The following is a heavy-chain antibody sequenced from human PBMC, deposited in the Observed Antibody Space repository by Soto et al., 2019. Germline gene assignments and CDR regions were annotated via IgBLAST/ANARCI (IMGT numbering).Heavy chain of an antibody. CDR1: GFTFSSYA. D-gene: IGHD7-27*01. V-gene: IGHV3-23*01. J-gene: IGHJ6*02. CDR2: ISGSGGST. Sequence: GGSLRLSCAASGFTFSSYAMSWVRQAPGKGLEWVSAISGSGGSTYYADSVKGRFTISRDNSKNTLYLQMNSLRAEDTAVYFCAKESNIPGDLDYYYYGMDVWGQGTPVTVSS. CDR3: AKESNIPGDLDYYYYGMDV.